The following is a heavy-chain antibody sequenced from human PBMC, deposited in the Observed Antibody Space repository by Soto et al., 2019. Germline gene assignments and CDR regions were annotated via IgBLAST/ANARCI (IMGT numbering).Heavy chain of an antibody. CDR1: GFTFSSYA. CDR3: AKEIEETTVVSDYFDY. J-gene: IGHJ4*02. CDR2: ISGSGGST. Sequence: EVQLLESGGGLVQPGGSLRLSCAASGFTFSSYAMSWVRQAPGKGLEWVSAISGSGGSTYYADSVKGRFTISRDNSKNTLYLQMNSRRAEDTAVYYCAKEIEETTVVSDYFDYWGQGTLVTVSS. V-gene: IGHV3-23*01. D-gene: IGHD4-17*01.